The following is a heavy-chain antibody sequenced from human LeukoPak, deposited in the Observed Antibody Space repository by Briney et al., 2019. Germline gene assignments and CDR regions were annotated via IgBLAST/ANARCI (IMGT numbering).Heavy chain of an antibody. CDR3: ARDAIAAAGYYYYYYMDV. CDR2: ISSSSSYI. Sequence: PGGSLRLSCAASGFTFSSYSMNWVRQAPGKGLEWDSSISSSSSYIYYADSVKGRFTISRDNAKNSLYLQMNSLRAEDTAVYYCARDAIAAAGYYYYYYMDVWGKGTTVTISS. D-gene: IGHD6-13*01. J-gene: IGHJ6*03. V-gene: IGHV3-21*04. CDR1: GFTFSSYS.